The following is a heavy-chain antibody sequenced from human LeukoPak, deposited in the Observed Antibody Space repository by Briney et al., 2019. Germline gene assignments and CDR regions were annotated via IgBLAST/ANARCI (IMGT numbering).Heavy chain of an antibody. CDR2: IRSKAYGGTT. V-gene: IGHV3-49*04. CDR3: TRVLEWLCDY. J-gene: IGHJ4*02. CDR1: GFTFGDYA. D-gene: IGHD3-3*01. Sequence: QPGGSLRLSCTASGFTFGDYAMSWVRQAPGKGLEWVGFIRSKAYGGTTEYAASVNGRFTISRDDSKSIAYLQMNSLKTEDTAVYYCTRVLEWLCDYWGQGTLVTVSS.